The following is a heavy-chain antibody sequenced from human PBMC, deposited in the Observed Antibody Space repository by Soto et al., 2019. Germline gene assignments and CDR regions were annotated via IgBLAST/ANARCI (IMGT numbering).Heavy chain of an antibody. J-gene: IGHJ4*02. CDR3: AKGGRQWLVTSNFNY. Sequence: GGSLRLSCAASGFTFSSYAMSWVRQAPGKGLEWVSAISGSGGTTYYADSVKGRFTFSRDNSKNTLYLQMNSLRAEDTAVYYCAKGGRQWLVTSNFNYWGQGALVTVSS. V-gene: IGHV3-23*01. CDR1: GFTFSSYA. CDR2: ISGSGGTT. D-gene: IGHD6-19*01.